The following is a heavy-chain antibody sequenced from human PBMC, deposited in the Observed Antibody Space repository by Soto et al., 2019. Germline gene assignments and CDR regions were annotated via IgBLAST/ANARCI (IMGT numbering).Heavy chain of an antibody. CDR2: ISGSGGST. J-gene: IGHJ5*02. CDR1: GFTFSSYA. CDR3: AKDQQAAAVLNWFDP. Sequence: GGSLRLSCAASGFTFSSYAMSRVRQAPGKGLEWVSAISGSGGSTYYADSVKGRFTISRDNSKNTLYLQMNSLRAEDTAVYYCAKDQQAAAVLNWFDPWGQGTLVTVSS. V-gene: IGHV3-23*01. D-gene: IGHD6-13*01.